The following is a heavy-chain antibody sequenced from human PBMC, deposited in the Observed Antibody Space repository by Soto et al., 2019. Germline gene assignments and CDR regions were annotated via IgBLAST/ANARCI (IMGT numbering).Heavy chain of an antibody. CDR3: ARDPGVNWA. CDR2: MYSGGGT. Sequence: VQLVRSGGALFNLGGPWDSSCLAPGLTSTNNKLTWVRQAPGKGLEWVSNMYSGGGTYYTDSVKGRFTISRDSSTNTLYLQMDNVRAEDTAVYYCARDPGVNWAWGKGTTVTVSS. D-gene: IGHD2-8*01. J-gene: IGHJ6*04. V-gene: IGHV3-66*01. CDR1: GLTSTNNK.